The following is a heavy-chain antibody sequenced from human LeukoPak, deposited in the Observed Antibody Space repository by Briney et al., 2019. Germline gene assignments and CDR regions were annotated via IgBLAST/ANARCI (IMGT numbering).Heavy chain of an antibody. CDR1: GGSISSSSYY. CDR2: IYHSGST. Sequence: ASETLSLTCTVSGGSISSSSYYWGWIRQPPGKGLEWIGSIYHSGSTYYNPSLKSRVTISVDASKNQFSLKLRSVTAADTAVYYCARQGDYGDYGGDYWGQGTLVTVSS. CDR3: ARQGDYGDYGGDY. D-gene: IGHD4-17*01. V-gene: IGHV4-39*01. J-gene: IGHJ4*02.